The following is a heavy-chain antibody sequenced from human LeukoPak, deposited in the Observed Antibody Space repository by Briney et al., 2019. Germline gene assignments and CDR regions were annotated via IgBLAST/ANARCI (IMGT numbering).Heavy chain of an antibody. V-gene: IGHV4-39*01. J-gene: IGHJ4*02. D-gene: IGHD3-10*01. CDR1: GGSISSSSYY. CDR2: IYYSGST. Sequence: SETLSLTCTVSGGSISSSSYYWGWIRQPPGKGLEWIGSIYYSGSTYYNPSLKSRITISVDTSKNQFSLKLSSVTAADTAVYYCARRSGPGDYWGQGTLVTVSS. CDR3: ARRSGPGDY.